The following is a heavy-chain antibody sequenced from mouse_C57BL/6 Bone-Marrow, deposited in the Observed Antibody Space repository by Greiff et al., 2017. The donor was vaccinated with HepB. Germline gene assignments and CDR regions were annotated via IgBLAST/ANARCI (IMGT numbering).Heavy chain of an antibody. D-gene: IGHD2-2*01. V-gene: IGHV3-8*01. J-gene: IGHJ4*01. CDR2: ISYSGST. CDR3: ARSRAGYPYAMDY. CDR1: GYSITSDY. Sequence: EVKLMESGPGLAKPSQTLSLTCSVTGYSITSDYWNWIRKFPGNKLEYMGYISYSGSTYYNPSLKSRISITRDTSKNQYYLQLNSVTTEDTATYYCARSRAGYPYAMDYWGQGTSVTVSS.